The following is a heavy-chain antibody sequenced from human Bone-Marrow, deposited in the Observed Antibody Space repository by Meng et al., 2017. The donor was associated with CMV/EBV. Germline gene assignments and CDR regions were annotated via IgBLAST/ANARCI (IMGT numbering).Heavy chain of an antibody. V-gene: IGHV4-39*01. CDR1: GGSISSSSYY. Sequence: SETLSLTCTVSGGSISSSSYYWGWIRQPPGKGLEWIGSIYYSGSTYYNPSLKSRVTISVDTSKNQFSLKLSSVTAADTAVYYCARRGRVTIFGVVISKYYYYGMYFWGPGNTVTVAS. CDR3: ARRGRVTIFGVVISKYYYYGMYF. J-gene: IGHJ6*02. D-gene: IGHD3-3*01. CDR2: IYYSGST.